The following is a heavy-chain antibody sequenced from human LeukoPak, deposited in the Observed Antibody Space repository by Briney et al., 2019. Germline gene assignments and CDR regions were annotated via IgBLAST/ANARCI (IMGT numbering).Heavy chain of an antibody. J-gene: IGHJ4*02. V-gene: IGHV1-18*01. CDR2: ISAYNGNT. CDR1: GYTFTSYG. Sequence: ASVKVSCKASGYTFTSYGISWVRQAPGQGLEWMGWISAYNGNTNYAQKLQGRVTMTTDTSTSTAYMELSSLRSEDTAVYYCARXFGCGGDCGVDYWGQGTLVTVSS. CDR3: ARXFGCGGDCGVDY. D-gene: IGHD2-21*02.